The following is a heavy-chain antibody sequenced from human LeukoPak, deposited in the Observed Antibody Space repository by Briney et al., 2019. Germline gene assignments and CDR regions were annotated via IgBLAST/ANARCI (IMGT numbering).Heavy chain of an antibody. CDR2: INHSGST. D-gene: IGHD3-22*01. V-gene: IGHV4-34*01. J-gene: IGHJ3*02. Sequence: PSGTLSLTCAVYGGSFSGYYWSWIRQPPGKGLEWIGEINHSGSTNYNPSLQSRVTISVDTSKNQFSPTLSSVTAADTAVYYCASGIQLPSSSGYYYDIWGQGTMVTVSS. CDR3: ASGIQLPSSSGYYYDI. CDR1: GGSFSGYY.